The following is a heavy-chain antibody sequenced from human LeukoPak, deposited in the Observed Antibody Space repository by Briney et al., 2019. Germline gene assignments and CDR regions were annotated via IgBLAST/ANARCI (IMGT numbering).Heavy chain of an antibody. D-gene: IGHD6-19*01. CDR3: AKNLLSGWHEYYFDY. J-gene: IGHJ4*02. CDR2: IYYSGST. Sequence: SETLSLTCTVSGGSISSSSYYWGWIRQPPGKGLEWIGSIYYSGSTYYNPSLKSRVTISVETSKNQFSLKLSSVTAADTAVYYCAKNLLSGWHEYYFDYWGQGTLVTVSS. CDR1: GGSISSSSYY. V-gene: IGHV4-39*07.